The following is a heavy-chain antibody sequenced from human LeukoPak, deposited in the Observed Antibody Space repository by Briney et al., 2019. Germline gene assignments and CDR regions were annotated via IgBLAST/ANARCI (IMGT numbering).Heavy chain of an antibody. CDR1: GGSTSNYY. CDR3: ARRDWSGALDI. D-gene: IGHD3-9*01. V-gene: IGHV4-59*08. J-gene: IGHJ3*02. Sequence: SETLSLTCTVSGGSTSNYYWSWIRQPPGKGLEWIGHIYSSGTTNYNPSLESRVTISIDTSKNHFSLRLRSVTAADTAVYYCARRDWSGALDIWGQGTMAIVSS. CDR2: IYSSGTT.